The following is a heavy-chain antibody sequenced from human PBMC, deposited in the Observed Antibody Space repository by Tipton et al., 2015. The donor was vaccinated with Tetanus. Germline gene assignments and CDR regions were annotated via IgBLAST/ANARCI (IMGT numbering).Heavy chain of an antibody. CDR3: VRSRIAVARYFDL. J-gene: IGHJ2*01. V-gene: IGHV4-34*01. CDR2: INHSGST. D-gene: IGHD6-19*01. CDR1: GGSFSGFY. Sequence: TLSLTCAVSGGSFSGFYWSWIRQPPGKGLEWTGEINHSGSTNYNPSLQSRITMSFDKSKNQFSLRLTSVTAADTAIYYCVRSRIAVARYFDLWGRGTLVTVSS.